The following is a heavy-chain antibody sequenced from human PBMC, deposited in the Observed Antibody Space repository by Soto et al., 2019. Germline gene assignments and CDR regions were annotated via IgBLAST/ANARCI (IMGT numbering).Heavy chain of an antibody. CDR2: IYYSGST. V-gene: IGHV4-31*03. J-gene: IGHJ6*02. Sequence: SETLSLTCTVSGGSITSVCYYWSWIRQHPGKGLEWIGYIYYSGSTYYNPSLKSRVTISVDTSKNQFSLKLSSVTAADTAVYYCAGTYSKFGLNYYYYGMDVWGQGTTVTVSS. CDR1: GGSITSVCYY. CDR3: AGTYSKFGLNYYYYGMDV. D-gene: IGHD4-4*01.